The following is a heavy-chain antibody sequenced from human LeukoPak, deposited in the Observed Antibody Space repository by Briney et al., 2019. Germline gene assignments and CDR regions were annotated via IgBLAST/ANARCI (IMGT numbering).Heavy chain of an antibody. CDR3: ARVGHSSGWPGEG. CDR2: INPNSGGT. V-gene: IGHV1-2*02. J-gene: IGHJ4*02. CDR1: GYTFTGYY. Sequence: ASVKVSCKASGYTFTGYYMHWVRRAPGQGLEWMGWINPNSGGTNYAQKFQGRVTMTRDTSISTAYMELSRLRSDDTAVYYCARVGHSSGWPGEGWGQGTLVTVSS. D-gene: IGHD6-19*01.